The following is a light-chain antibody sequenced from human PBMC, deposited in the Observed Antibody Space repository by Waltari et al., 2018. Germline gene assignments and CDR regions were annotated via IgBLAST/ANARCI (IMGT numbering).Light chain of an antibody. CDR2: DVN. CDR1: SRDVGSYNL. V-gene: IGLV2-23*02. CDR3: CSYAGSAISV. J-gene: IGLJ3*02. Sequence: QSALTQTATVSGSPGQSIPISCTGTSRDVGSYNLFSWYQQHPGKAPTLIIYDVNKRPSGVSNRFSGSKSGNTASLTISGLQAADEADYYCCSYAGSAISVFGGGTRLTVL.